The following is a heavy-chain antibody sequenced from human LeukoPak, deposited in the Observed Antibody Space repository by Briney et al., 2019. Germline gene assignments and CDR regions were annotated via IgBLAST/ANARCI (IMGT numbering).Heavy chain of an antibody. J-gene: IGHJ4*02. CDR2: FRSKAYGGTT. V-gene: IGHV3-49*04. CDR3: SRPNHVDTEDFDY. Sequence: PGGSLRLSWTVSGFTFAEYAMSWVRQAPGKGREWVGFFRSKAYGGTTEYAESVKGRSTISRDDSKSIAYLKINSLKTEDTAVYYCSRPNHVDTEDFDYWGQGTLVTVSS. D-gene: IGHD2-2*02. CDR1: GFTFAEYA.